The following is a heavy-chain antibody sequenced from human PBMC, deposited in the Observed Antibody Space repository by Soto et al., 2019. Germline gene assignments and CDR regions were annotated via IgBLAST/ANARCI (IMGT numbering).Heavy chain of an antibody. CDR3: ARPRDIVVVTAIEDYYGMDV. CDR1: GFTFDDYA. D-gene: IGHD2-21*02. J-gene: IGHJ6*02. Sequence: QAGGSLRLSCAASGFTFDDYAMHWVRQAPGKGLEWVSGISWNSGSIGYADPVKGRFTISRDNSKNTLYLQMNSLRAEDTAVYYCARPRDIVVVTAIEDYYGMDVWGQGTTVTVSS. CDR2: ISWNSGSI. V-gene: IGHV3-9*01.